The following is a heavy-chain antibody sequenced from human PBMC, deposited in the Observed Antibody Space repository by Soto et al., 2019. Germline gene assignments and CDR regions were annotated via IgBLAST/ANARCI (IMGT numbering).Heavy chain of an antibody. CDR1: GGTFSSYA. Sequence: QVQLVQSGAEVKKPGSSVKVSCKASGGTFSSYAISWVRQAPGQGLEWMGGIIPTFGTSNYAQKFQGRVTITADESTSTAYMELSSLRYEDTAVYYCASLYSHGHPRAFEYWGQGTMVTVSS. CDR2: IIPTFGTS. J-gene: IGHJ4*02. D-gene: IGHD4-4*01. V-gene: IGHV1-69*01. CDR3: ASLYSHGHPRAFEY.